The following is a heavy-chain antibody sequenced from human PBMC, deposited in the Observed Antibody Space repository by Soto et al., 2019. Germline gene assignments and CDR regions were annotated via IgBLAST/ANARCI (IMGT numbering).Heavy chain of an antibody. D-gene: IGHD2-15*01. J-gene: IGHJ6*02. V-gene: IGHV3-53*01. CDR2: IYRAGKI. Sequence: GGSLRLSCAASGFTVRSNYMTWVRRAPGKGLEWVSVIYRAGKIHYADSVKGRFTTSSDNSQNTWFLQMNSLRAEDTAVYYCARDSGLIWGNYGMDVWGQGTTVTVSS. CDR3: ARDSGLIWGNYGMDV. CDR1: GFTVRSNY.